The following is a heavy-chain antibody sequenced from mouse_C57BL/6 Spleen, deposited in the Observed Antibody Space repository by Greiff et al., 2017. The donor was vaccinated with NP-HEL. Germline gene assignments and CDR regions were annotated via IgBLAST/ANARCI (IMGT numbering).Heavy chain of an antibody. CDR1: GFTFSDYY. CDR2: INYDGSST. D-gene: IGHD3-2*02. V-gene: IGHV5-16*01. Sequence: EVMLVESEGGLVQPGSSMKLSCTASGFTFSDYYMAWVRQVPEKGLEWVANINYDGSSTYYLDSLKSRFIISRDNAKNILYLQMSSLKSEDTATYYCARDQDGMDYWGQGTSVTVSS. CDR3: ARDQDGMDY. J-gene: IGHJ4*01.